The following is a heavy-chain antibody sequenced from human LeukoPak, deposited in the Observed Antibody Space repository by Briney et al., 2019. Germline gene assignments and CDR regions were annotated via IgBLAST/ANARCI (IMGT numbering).Heavy chain of an antibody. V-gene: IGHV3-23*01. CDR3: TIEGRYDFWSGYHDY. Sequence: GGSLRLSCAASGFTFSSYAMSWVRQAPGKGLEWVSSISGSGGSTYYGDSVKGRFTISRDNSKKMLHLQMNSLRAEDMAVYYCTIEGRYDFWSGYHDYWGQGTLVTVSS. CDR1: GFTFSSYA. D-gene: IGHD3-3*01. CDR2: ISGSGGST. J-gene: IGHJ4*02.